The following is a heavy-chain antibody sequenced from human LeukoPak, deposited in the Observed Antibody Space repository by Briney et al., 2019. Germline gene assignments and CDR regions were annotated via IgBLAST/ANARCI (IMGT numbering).Heavy chain of an antibody. V-gene: IGHV3-48*02. D-gene: IGHD3-10*01. CDR1: GFTFSDYS. J-gene: IGHJ4*02. Sequence: GGSLRLSCAASGFTFSDYSVNWVRQAPGKGLEWVSYISGSSSTIYYADSVKGRFTISRDNAKNSLYLQMNSLRDEDTAMYSCARASGPFDYWGQGTLVTVSS. CDR3: ARASGPFDY. CDR2: ISGSSSTI.